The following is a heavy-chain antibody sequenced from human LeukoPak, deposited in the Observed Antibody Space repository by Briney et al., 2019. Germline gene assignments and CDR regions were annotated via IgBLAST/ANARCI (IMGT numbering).Heavy chain of an antibody. V-gene: IGHV4-39*07. CDR3: ARENYCTNGVCWAFDP. CDR1: GGSISSSDYC. Sequence: PSETLSLTCTVSGGSISSSDYCWGWLRQPPGKGLEWIGDIYYTGSSSYNSSLKSRVTISVDTSKNQFSLQLSSVTAADTAVYYCARENYCTNGVCWAFDPWGQGTLVTVSS. D-gene: IGHD2-8*01. J-gene: IGHJ5*02. CDR2: IYYTGSS.